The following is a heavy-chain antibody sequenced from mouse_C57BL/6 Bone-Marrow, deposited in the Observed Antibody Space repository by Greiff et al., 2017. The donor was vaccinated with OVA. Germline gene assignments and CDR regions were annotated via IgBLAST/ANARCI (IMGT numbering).Heavy chain of an antibody. V-gene: IGHV1-72*01. CDR3: ATAWFAY. CDR2: IDPNSGGT. J-gene: IGHJ3*01. Sequence: QVQLKQPGAELVKPGASVKLSCKASGYTFTSYWMHWVKQRPGRGLEWIGRIDPNSGGTKYNEKVKSKATLTVDKPSSTAYMQLSSLTSEDSAVYYCATAWFAYWGQGTLVTVSA. CDR1: GYTFTSYW.